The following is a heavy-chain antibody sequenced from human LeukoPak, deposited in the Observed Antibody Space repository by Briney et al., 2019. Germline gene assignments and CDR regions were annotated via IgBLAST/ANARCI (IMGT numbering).Heavy chain of an antibody. D-gene: IGHD3-22*01. CDR3: ARGSGYQNNWFDP. Sequence: SETLSLTCSVSGGSISGYYWSWIRQPPGKGLEWIGYIYYSGSTNYNPSLKSRVTMSVDTSKNQFSLKLSSVTAADTAVYYCARGSGYQNNWFDPWGQGTLVTVSS. J-gene: IGHJ5*02. CDR2: IYYSGST. CDR1: GGSISGYY. V-gene: IGHV4-59*01.